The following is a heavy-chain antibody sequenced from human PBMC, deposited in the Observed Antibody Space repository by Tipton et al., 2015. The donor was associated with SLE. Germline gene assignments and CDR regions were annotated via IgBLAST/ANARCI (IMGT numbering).Heavy chain of an antibody. CDR3: AGEYSSLSWFDP. J-gene: IGHJ5*02. Sequence: TLSLTCTVSGGSISSSTYYWGWIRQPPGKGLEWIGSMYHSGGTYYNPSLKSRVTISVDTSKNQFSLKLSSVTAADTAVYYCAGEYSSLSWFDPWGQGTLVTVSS. V-gene: IGHV4-39*02. D-gene: IGHD6-6*01. CDR1: GGSISSSTYY. CDR2: MYHSGGT.